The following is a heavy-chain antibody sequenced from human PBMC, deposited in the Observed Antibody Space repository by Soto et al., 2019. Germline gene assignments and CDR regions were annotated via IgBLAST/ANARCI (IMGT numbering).Heavy chain of an antibody. CDR3: ANRRPALGLPFGMDV. CDR1: GFTFSSYW. V-gene: IGHV3-7*05. Sequence: GGSLRLSCAASGFTFSSYWMSWVRQAPGKGLEWVANIKQDGSEKYYVDSVKGRFTISKDNAKNSLYLQMNSLRAEDTAVYYCANRRPALGLPFGMDVWGQGTTVTVSS. J-gene: IGHJ6*02. CDR2: IKQDGSEK.